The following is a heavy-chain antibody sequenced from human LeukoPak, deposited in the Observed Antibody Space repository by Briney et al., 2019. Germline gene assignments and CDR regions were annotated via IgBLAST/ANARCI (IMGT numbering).Heavy chain of an antibody. D-gene: IGHD3-22*01. CDR2: IHNSGST. J-gene: IGHJ4*02. CDR1: DGSFNDYN. Sequence: SETLSLTCAVYDGSFNDYNWSWIRQSPGKGLEWIGEIHNSGSTNYSPSLKSRATLSVDTSNNQLYLRLSSVTAADTAVYYCVSNGYDGIGYNCWSDYRGRGTLVTVSS. V-gene: IGHV4-34*01. CDR3: VSNGYDGIGYNCWSDY.